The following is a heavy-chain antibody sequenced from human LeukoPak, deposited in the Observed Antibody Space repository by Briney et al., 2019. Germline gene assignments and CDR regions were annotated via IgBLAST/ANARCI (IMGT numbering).Heavy chain of an antibody. J-gene: IGHJ3*02. CDR3: AKDMVTGTTSRAFDI. V-gene: IGHV3-7*03. D-gene: IGHD1-20*01. CDR2: IKRDGSEK. CDR1: GFTFSSCW. Sequence: GGSLRLSCAASGFTFSSCWMSWVRQAPGKGLEWVANIKRDGSEKYYVDSVKGRFTISRDNAKNSLYLQMNSLRAEDMALYYCAKDMVTGTTSRAFDIWGQGTMVTVSS.